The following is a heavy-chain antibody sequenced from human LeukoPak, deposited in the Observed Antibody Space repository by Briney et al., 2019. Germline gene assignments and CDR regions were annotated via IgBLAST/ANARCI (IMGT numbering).Heavy chain of an antibody. J-gene: IGHJ3*01. V-gene: IGHV4-59*01. Sequence: SETLSLTCTVSGGSISSYYWSWIRQPPGKGLEWIGYIYYSGSTNYNPSLKSRVTISVDTSKNQFSLKLSSVTAADTAVYYCARDPSPGYYDSSGYSVWGQGTMVTVSS. D-gene: IGHD3-22*01. CDR2: IYYSGST. CDR3: ARDPSPGYYDSSGYSV. CDR1: GGSISSYY.